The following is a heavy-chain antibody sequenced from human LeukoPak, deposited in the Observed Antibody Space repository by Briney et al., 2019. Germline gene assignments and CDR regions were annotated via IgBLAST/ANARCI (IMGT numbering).Heavy chain of an antibody. Sequence: SETLSLTCAVTVNSISSVYYWGWIRQPPGKGLQWIGSIYHTGSTYYTPSLKSRVTISVDTSKNRFSLKLSSVTAADTAVYYCAGQHDSNGYYFYWGQGTLVTVSS. CDR2: IYHTGST. CDR3: AGQHDSNGYYFY. D-gene: IGHD3-22*01. J-gene: IGHJ4*02. V-gene: IGHV4-38-2*01. CDR1: VNSISSVYY.